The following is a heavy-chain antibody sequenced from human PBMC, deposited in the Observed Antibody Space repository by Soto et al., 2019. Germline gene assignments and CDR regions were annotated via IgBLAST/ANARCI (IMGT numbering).Heavy chain of an antibody. D-gene: IGHD5-18*01. Sequence: XGSLGLSCAASGFTFSSYWMHWVRQAPGKGLVWVSRINPDGSATNYADSVKGRFTISRDNAKNTLYLQMNSLRAEDTAVFYCGRGGSDSPMAPGYWGQGTLVTVFS. CDR1: GFTFSSYW. J-gene: IGHJ4*02. CDR2: INPDGSAT. V-gene: IGHV3-74*01. CDR3: GRGGSDSPMAPGY.